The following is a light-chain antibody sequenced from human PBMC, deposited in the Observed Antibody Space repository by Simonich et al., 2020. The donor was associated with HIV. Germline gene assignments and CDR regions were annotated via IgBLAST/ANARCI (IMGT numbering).Light chain of an antibody. CDR3: QQYYTTPPT. J-gene: IGKJ1*01. Sequence: DIVMTQSPDSLAVSLGERATVNCRSSRSVLYSSTNQNYLSWYQQKPGQPPQLLIYLASTRESGFPDRFSASGSATDCTLTISSLQAEDVAIYSCQQYYTTPPTFGQGTKVEIK. CDR2: LAS. CDR1: RSVLYSSTNQNY. V-gene: IGKV4-1*01.